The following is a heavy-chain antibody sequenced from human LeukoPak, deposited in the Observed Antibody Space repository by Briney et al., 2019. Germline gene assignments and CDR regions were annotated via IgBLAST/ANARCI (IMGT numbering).Heavy chain of an antibody. D-gene: IGHD3-10*01. CDR1: GGTFSSYA. V-gene: IGHV1-69*13. CDR3: ARTYFENGSGSYYPRYYYYYYMDV. J-gene: IGHJ6*03. Sequence: ASVKVSCKASGGTFSSYAISWVRQAPGQGLEWMGGIIPIFGTANYAQKFQGRVTITADESTNTAYMELSSLRSEDTAVYYCARTYFENGSGSYYPRYYYYYYMDVWGKGTTVTVSS. CDR2: IIPIFGTA.